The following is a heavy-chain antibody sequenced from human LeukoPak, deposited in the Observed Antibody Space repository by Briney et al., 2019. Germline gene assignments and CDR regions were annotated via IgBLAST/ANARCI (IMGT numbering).Heavy chain of an antibody. J-gene: IGHJ4*02. Sequence: PSETLSLTCTVSGGPISSDFWSWIRQPPGRGLEWIGYMYYSWSTKYNPSLKSRVTISLDTSKNQFSLRLSSVTAADTAKYYRARGVRYFDYWGQGTLVTVCS. CDR3: ARGVRYFDY. CDR2: MYYSWST. V-gene: IGHV4-59*01. D-gene: IGHD1-14*01. CDR1: GGPISSDF.